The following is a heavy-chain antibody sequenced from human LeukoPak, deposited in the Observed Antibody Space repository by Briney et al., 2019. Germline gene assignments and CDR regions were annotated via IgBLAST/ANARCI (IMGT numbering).Heavy chain of an antibody. CDR3: ARWTTGAYYFDY. CDR1: GGTFSSYA. D-gene: IGHD1-1*01. CDR2: IIPIFGTA. V-gene: IGHV1-69*05. J-gene: IGHJ4*02. Sequence: SVKVSCKASGGTFSSYAISWVRQAPGQGREWMGRIIPIFGTANYAQKFRGRVTITTDESTSTAYMELSSLRSEDTAVYYCARWTTGAYYFDYWGQGTLVTVSS.